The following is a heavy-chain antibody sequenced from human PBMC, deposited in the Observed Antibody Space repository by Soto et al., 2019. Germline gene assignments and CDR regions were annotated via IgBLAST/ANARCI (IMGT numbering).Heavy chain of an antibody. CDR3: ARGGVYDTSGIDY. Sequence: ASLKVSCKTSGYSFTGYYIHWVRQTPGQGLQWVGLMNPSTDSTSYAQMFQGRVRMTRDTSTSTVHMELDSLRSEDTAVYYCARGGVYDTSGIDYWGQGTLVTVSS. CDR1: GYSFTGYY. V-gene: IGHV1-46*01. CDR2: MNPSTDST. D-gene: IGHD3-22*01. J-gene: IGHJ4*02.